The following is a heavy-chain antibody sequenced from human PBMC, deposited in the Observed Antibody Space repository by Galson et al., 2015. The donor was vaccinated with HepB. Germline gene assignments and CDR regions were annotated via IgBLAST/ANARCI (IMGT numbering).Heavy chain of an antibody. Sequence: SLRLSCAASGFTFSSYAMHWVRQAPGKGLEYVSAISSNGGSTYYADSVKGRFTISRDNSKNTLYLQMSSLRAEDTAVYYCVKDSRSIQLWSRSWGQGTLVTVSS. CDR1: GFTFSSYA. D-gene: IGHD5-18*01. CDR2: ISSNGGST. V-gene: IGHV3-64D*06. CDR3: VKDSRSIQLWSRS. J-gene: IGHJ4*02.